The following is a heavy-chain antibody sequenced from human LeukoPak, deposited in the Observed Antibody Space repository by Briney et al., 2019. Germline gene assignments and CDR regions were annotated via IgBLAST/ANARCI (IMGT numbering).Heavy chain of an antibody. D-gene: IGHD2-15*01. V-gene: IGHV3-23*01. CDR3: AKPQSHIVVVVAAITPEY. CDR2: ISDSGAKA. CDR1: GFTFSNCG. J-gene: IGHJ4*02. Sequence: GGSLRLSCAASGFTFSNCGMSWVRQAPGKGLEWVSSISDSGAKAYYADSVKGRCTISRDNSKNTLYLQMNSLRAEDTAVYYCAKPQSHIVVVVAAITPEYWGQGTLVTVSS.